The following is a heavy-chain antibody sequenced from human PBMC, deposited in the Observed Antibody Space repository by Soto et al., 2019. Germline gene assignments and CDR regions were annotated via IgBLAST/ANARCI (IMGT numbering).Heavy chain of an antibody. Sequence: QVQLVQSGAEVKKPGSSVKVSCKASGGTFSSYAISWVRQAPGQGLEWMGGIIPIFGTANYAQKFQGRVTITADESTSTAYMELSSLRSEDTAVYYCARVLTKVAPPPLNYYYYGMDVWGQGTTVTVSS. CDR1: GGTFSSYA. CDR2: IIPIFGTA. D-gene: IGHD3-10*01. J-gene: IGHJ6*02. V-gene: IGHV1-69*01. CDR3: ARVLTKVAPPPLNYYYYGMDV.